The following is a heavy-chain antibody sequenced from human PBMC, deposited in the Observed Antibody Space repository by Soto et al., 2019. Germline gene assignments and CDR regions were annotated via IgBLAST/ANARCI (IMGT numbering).Heavy chain of an antibody. CDR1: GGSNLNGSHN. D-gene: IGHD4-17*01. V-gene: IGHV4-31*03. Sequence: TWSLGRTFSGGSNLNGSHNWKRIHQLPRKGREGIGKIFFTGNTHYSQALKSRLTLSVDTTKNQFALKLTPVTAADTAIYYCARDNYGGMFDFWGAGTLVTV. J-gene: IGHJ4*02. CDR3: ARDNYGGMFDF. CDR2: IFFTGNT.